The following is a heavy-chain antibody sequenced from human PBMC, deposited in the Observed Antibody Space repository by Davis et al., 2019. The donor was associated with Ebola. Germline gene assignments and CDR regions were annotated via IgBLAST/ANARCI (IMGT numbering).Heavy chain of an antibody. Sequence: PSETLSLTCAVYGGSFSGYYWSWIRQPPGKGLEWIGEINHSGSTNYNPSLKSRVTISVDTSKNQFSLQLSSVTAADTAVYYCARVGYSYGSIYWGQGTLVTVSS. J-gene: IGHJ4*02. CDR3: ARVGYSYGSIY. V-gene: IGHV4-34*01. CDR2: INHSGST. CDR1: GGSFSGYY. D-gene: IGHD5-18*01.